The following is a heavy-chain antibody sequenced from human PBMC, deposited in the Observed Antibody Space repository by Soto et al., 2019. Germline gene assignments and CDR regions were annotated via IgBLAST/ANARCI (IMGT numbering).Heavy chain of an antibody. CDR2: IYKSATT. CDR1: GDSISNVDYF. CDR3: ARGRYCLTGRCFPNWFDS. D-gene: IGHD7-27*01. Sequence: SETLSLTCSVSGDSISNVDYFWAWVRRRPGQALEYIGYIYKSATTYYNPSFESRVAISVDTSKSQFSLNVTSVTASDTAVYFCARGRYCLTGRCFPNWFDSWGQAALVTVSS. V-gene: IGHV4-30-4*01. J-gene: IGHJ5*01.